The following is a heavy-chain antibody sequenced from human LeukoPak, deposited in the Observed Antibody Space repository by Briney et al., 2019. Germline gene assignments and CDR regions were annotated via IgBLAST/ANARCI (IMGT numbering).Heavy chain of an antibody. CDR3: ARDKDYTSSADL. J-gene: IGHJ5*02. V-gene: IGHV3-7*01. CDR2: IKQDGSEK. CDR1: GFTFSSYW. Sequence: GGSLRLSCAASGFTFSSYWMNWVRQAPGKGLDGVANIKQDGSEKHYVDSMRGRFTISRDNAKNSLYLPMNSLRVEDTAVYYCARDKDYTSSADLWGQGTLVTVSS. D-gene: IGHD2-2*02.